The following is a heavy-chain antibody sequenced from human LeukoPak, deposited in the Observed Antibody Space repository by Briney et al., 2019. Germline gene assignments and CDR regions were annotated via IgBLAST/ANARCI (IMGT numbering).Heavy chain of an antibody. Sequence: GGSLRLSCAASGFSFSSYSMTWVRQAPGKGLEWVSYISSSSSTIYYADSVKVRFTISRDNAKNSLYLQMNSLSAEDTAVYYCASYCGGDCLPTYYFDYWGQGTLVTVSS. J-gene: IGHJ4*02. D-gene: IGHD2-21*01. CDR1: GFSFSSYS. CDR3: ASYCGGDCLPTYYFDY. CDR2: ISSSSSTI. V-gene: IGHV3-48*01.